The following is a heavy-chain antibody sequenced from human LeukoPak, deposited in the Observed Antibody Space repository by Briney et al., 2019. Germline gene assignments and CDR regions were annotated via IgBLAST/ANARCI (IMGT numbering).Heavy chain of an antibody. J-gene: IGHJ3*01. Sequence: GGSLRLSCTASGLTFSTYALSWVRQTPGKGLEWLSVISATGSTTYYADSVRGRFTISRDNSKNTLYLQMNSLRVEDTAVYYCAKDSQSVAFSLDDAFGLWGQGTIVTVSA. D-gene: IGHD2/OR15-2a*01. CDR1: GLTFSTYA. V-gene: IGHV3-23*01. CDR2: ISATGSTT. CDR3: AKDSQSVAFSLDDAFGL.